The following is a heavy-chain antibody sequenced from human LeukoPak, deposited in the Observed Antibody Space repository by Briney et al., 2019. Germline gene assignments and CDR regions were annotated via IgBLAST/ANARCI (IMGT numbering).Heavy chain of an antibody. CDR3: ARHPTYSSSWYLGY. J-gene: IGHJ4*02. Sequence: SETLSLTCTVSGGSISSSSYYWGWIRQPPGKGLDWIGSIYYSGSTYYNPSLKSRVTISVDTSKNQFSLKLSSVTAADTAVYYCARHPTYSSSWYLGYWGQGTLVTVSS. CDR2: IYYSGST. CDR1: GGSISSSSYY. D-gene: IGHD6-13*01. V-gene: IGHV4-39*01.